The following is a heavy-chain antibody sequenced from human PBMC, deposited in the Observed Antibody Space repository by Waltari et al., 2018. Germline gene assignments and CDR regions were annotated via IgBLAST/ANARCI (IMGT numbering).Heavy chain of an antibody. Sequence: QVQLQESGPGLVKPSETLSLTCTVSGYSISSGYYWGWLRQPPGKGLEWIGSIYHSGSTYYNPSLKSRVTISVDTSKNQFSLKLSSVTAADTAVYYCARVRRREALNWFDPWGQGTLVTVSS. CDR2: IYHSGST. D-gene: IGHD1-26*01. J-gene: IGHJ5*02. CDR3: ARVRRREALNWFDP. CDR1: GYSISSGYY. V-gene: IGHV4-38-2*02.